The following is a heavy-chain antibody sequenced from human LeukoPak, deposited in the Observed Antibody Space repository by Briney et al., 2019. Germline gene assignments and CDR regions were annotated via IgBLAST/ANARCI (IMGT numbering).Heavy chain of an antibody. D-gene: IGHD2-2*01. Sequence: GGSLRLSCAASGFTFSIYTIHWVRQAPDQGLEWVAVISYDGSNEYYADSVKGRFTISRGNSKNTLYLQMNSLRAEDTAVYYCAREYQPPYYYMDAWGKGTTVTVSS. J-gene: IGHJ6*03. CDR1: GFTFSIYT. V-gene: IGHV3-30*04. CDR3: AREYQPPYYYMDA. CDR2: ISYDGSNE.